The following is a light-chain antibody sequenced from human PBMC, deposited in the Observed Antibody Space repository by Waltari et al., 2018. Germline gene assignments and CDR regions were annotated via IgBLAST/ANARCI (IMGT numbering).Light chain of an antibody. CDR2: DVS. CDR1: TRDVGAYNY. J-gene: IGLJ2*01. Sequence: QSALTQPASVSGSPGPSITLSCTGTTRDVGAYNYVSWYQQHPGKAPRLMIFDVSNRPSGVSNRFSGSKSGNTASLTISGLQAEDEADYYCNSYTSSSTLLFGGGTRLTVL. V-gene: IGLV2-14*03. CDR3: NSYTSSSTLL.